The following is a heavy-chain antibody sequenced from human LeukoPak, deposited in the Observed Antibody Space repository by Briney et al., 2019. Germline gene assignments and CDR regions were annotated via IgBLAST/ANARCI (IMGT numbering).Heavy chain of an antibody. J-gene: IGHJ6*03. CDR3: ARFSAHQLRSGYYYYMDV. CDR2: IYYTGST. Sequence: PSETLSLTCTVSGGSIRSYYWSWVRQPPGKGLEYIGHIYYTGSTDYNPSLKSRVTMSLDTSKNQFSLKLSSVTAADTAVYSCARFSAHQLRSGYYYYMDVRGKGTTVTVSS. V-gene: IGHV4-59*01. D-gene: IGHD2-2*01. CDR1: GGSIRSYY.